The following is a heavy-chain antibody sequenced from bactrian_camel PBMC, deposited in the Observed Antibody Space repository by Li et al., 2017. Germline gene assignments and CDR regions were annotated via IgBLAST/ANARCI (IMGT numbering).Heavy chain of an antibody. CDR1: GSIVSTMC. Sequence: VQLVESGGGSVQAGRSLRLSCASSGSIVSTMCTGWVRQAPGKEREGVAAINSSGGRTYYADSVKGRFAISRDNAKNTVSLQMNSLKPEDTAKYYCTPGVYWGQGTQVTVS. CDR2: INSSGGRT. V-gene: IGHV3S40*01. D-gene: IGHD2*01. CDR3: TPGVY. J-gene: IGHJ4*01.